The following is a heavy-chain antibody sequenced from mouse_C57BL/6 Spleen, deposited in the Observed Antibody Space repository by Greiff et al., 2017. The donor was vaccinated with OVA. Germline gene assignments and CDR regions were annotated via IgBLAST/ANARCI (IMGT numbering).Heavy chain of an antibody. D-gene: IGHD1-1*01. V-gene: IGHV3-6*01. CDR2: ISYDGSN. CDR3: AKTTVVAKENAMDY. CDR1: GYSITSGYY. Sequence: DVQLQESGPGLVKPSQSLSLTCSVTGYSITSGYYWNWIRQFPGNKLEWMGYISYDGSNNYNPSLKNRISITRDTSKNQFFLKLNSVTTEDTATYYCAKTTVVAKENAMDYWGQGTSVTVSS. J-gene: IGHJ4*01.